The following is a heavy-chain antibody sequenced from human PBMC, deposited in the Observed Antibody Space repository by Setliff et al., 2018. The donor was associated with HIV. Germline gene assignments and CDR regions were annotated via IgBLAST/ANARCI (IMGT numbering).Heavy chain of an antibody. V-gene: IGHV3-7*01. Sequence: PGGSLRLSCTASEFTFSNYWMNWVRQAPGKGLEWVANIKQGGSEKNYVDSVKGRFSVSRDNSKNTLYVQMNSLRAEDTAVYYCARHDVVRGAIDNWGQGTLVTVSS. CDR3: ARHDVVRGAIDN. J-gene: IGHJ4*02. CDR1: EFTFSNYW. CDR2: IKQGGSEK. D-gene: IGHD3-10*01.